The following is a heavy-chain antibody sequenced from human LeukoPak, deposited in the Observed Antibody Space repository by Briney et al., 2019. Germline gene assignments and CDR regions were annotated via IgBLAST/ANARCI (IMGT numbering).Heavy chain of an antibody. CDR3: AKERHSYGMDV. J-gene: IGHJ6*02. Sequence: PGRSLRLSCAASGFTFSSYGMHWVRQAPGKGLEWVAVISYDGSNKYYADSVKGRFTISGDNSKNTLYLQMNSLRAEDTAVYYCAKERHSYGMDVWGQGTTVTVSS. CDR1: GFTFSSYG. V-gene: IGHV3-30*18. CDR2: ISYDGSNK.